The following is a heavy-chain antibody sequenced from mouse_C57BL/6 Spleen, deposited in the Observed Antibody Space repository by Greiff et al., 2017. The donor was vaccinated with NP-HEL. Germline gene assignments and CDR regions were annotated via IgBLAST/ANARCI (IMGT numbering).Heavy chain of an antibody. D-gene: IGHD1-1*01. CDR3: ARDYGSSYVLDY. Sequence: VQLQQSGAELVRPGTSVKVSCKASGYAFTNYLIEWVKQRPGQGLEWIGVINPGSGGTNYNEKFKGKATLTADKSSSTAYMQLSSLTSEDSAVYFCARDYGSSYVLDYWGQGTTLTVSS. J-gene: IGHJ2*01. V-gene: IGHV1-54*01. CDR1: GYAFTNYL. CDR2: INPGSGGT.